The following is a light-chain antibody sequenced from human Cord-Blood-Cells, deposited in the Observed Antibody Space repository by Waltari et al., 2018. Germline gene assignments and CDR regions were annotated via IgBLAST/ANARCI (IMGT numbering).Light chain of an antibody. Sequence: QSALTQPRSVSGSPGQSVTISCTGTSSDVGGYNYVSWYQQHPGKAPKLMICDVSKRPSGVPDRFSGSKSGTTASLTISGLQAEDEADYYCCSYAGSYTFFYVFGTGTKVTVL. CDR3: CSYAGSYTFFYV. CDR1: SSDVGGYNY. V-gene: IGLV2-11*01. CDR2: DVS. J-gene: IGLJ1*01.